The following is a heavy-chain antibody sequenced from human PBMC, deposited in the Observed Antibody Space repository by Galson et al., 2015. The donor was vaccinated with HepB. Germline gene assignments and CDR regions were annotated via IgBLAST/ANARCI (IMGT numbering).Heavy chain of an antibody. J-gene: IGHJ4*02. CDR2: ISYDGSNK. D-gene: IGHD3-16*01. CDR1: GFTFSSYA. Sequence: SLRLSCAASGFTFSSYAMHWVRQAPGKGLEWVAVISYDGSNKYYADSVKGRFTISRDNSKNTLYLQMNSLRAEDTAVYYCARDQFVSSAKPDYWGQGTLVTVSS. V-gene: IGHV3-30*04. CDR3: ARDQFVSSAKPDY.